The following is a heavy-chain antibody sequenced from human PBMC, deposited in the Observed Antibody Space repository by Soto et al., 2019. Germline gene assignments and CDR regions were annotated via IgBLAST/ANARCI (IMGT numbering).Heavy chain of an antibody. CDR3: ASAYSTSWYGFDP. J-gene: IGHJ5*02. D-gene: IGHD6-13*01. CDR1: GFSLSIAGLG. CDR2: IFSNDEK. Sequence: QATVKESGAVLVKPTETLTLTCTVSGFSLSIAGLGVSWIRQPPGKALEWLGHIFSNDEKSYSTSLKSRLTISKDTSKSQVVLIMTNMDPVDTATYYCASAYSTSWYGFDPWGQGTLVTVSS. V-gene: IGHV2-26*01.